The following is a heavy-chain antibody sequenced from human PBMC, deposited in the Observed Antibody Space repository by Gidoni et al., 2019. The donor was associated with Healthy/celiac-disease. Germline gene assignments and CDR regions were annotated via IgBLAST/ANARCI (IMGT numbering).Heavy chain of an antibody. CDR2: ISYDGSNK. Sequence: VQLVESGGGVVQPWRSLRLSCAASGFTFISYAMPWVRQAPGKGLEWVAVISYDGSNKYYADSVKGRFTISRDNSKNTLYLQMNSRRAEDTAVYYCARNLGSGYSFYYYYYGMDVWGQGTTVTVSS. D-gene: IGHD5-18*01. CDR1: GFTFISYA. J-gene: IGHJ6*02. V-gene: IGHV3-30-3*01. CDR3: ARNLGSGYSFYYYYYGMDV.